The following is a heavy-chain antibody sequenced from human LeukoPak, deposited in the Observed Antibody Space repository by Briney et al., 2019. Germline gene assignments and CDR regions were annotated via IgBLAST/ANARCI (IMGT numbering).Heavy chain of an antibody. V-gene: IGHV3-48*02. CDR2: ISSTSSTI. D-gene: IGHD3-10*01. CDR1: GFTFGSYS. Sequence: PGGSLRLSCAASGFTFGSYSMNWVRQAPGKGLEWVSYISSTSSTIYYADSVKGRFTISRDNAKNSLYLQMNSLRDEDTAVYYCARVDYYGSGDFDYWGQGTLVTVSS. J-gene: IGHJ4*02. CDR3: ARVDYYGSGDFDY.